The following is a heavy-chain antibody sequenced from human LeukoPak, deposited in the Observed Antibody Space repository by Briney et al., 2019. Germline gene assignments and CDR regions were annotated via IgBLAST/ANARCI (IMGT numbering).Heavy chain of an antibody. V-gene: IGHV1-69*04. CDR3: ARTPGDFTMVRGTAGYFDY. Sequence: ASVKVSCKASGGTFSSYAISWVRQAPGQGLEWMGRIIPILGIANYAQKFQGRVTITADKSTSTAYMELSSLRSEDTAVYYCARTPGDFTMVRGTAGYFDYWGQGTLVTVSS. CDR2: IIPILGIA. CDR1: GGTFSSYA. J-gene: IGHJ4*02. D-gene: IGHD3-10*01.